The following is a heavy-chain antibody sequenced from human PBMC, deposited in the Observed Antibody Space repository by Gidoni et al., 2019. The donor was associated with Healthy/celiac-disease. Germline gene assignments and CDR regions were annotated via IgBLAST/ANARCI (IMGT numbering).Heavy chain of an antibody. CDR2: NIPIFGTT. J-gene: IGHJ6*02. V-gene: IGHV1-69*06. CDR3: AIVVVVAATDYYYYGMDV. CDR1: VCTFSSYA. Sequence: QVQLVQSGAEVKKPGSSVKVSCKASVCTFSSYAISWVRQAPGQGLAWMGGNIPIFGTTNYAQKCQGKETITADKSTSTAYMELSSLRSEDTAVYYCAIVVVVAATDYYYYGMDVWGQGTTVTVSS. D-gene: IGHD2-15*01.